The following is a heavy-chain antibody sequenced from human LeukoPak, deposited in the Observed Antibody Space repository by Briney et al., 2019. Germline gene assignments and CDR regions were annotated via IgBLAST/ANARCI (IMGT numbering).Heavy chain of an antibody. V-gene: IGHV3-66*01. CDR1: GFTVSSNY. J-gene: IGHJ6*02. D-gene: IGHD3-9*01. CDR3: ARSPPLVTRRYYGVDV. Sequence: GGSLRLSCAASGFTVSSNYMSWVRQAPGKGLEWVSVIYSGGSTYYADSVKGRFTISRDNSKNTLYLQMNSLRAEDTAVYYCARSPPLVTRRYYGVDVWGQGTTVTVSS. CDR2: IYSGGST.